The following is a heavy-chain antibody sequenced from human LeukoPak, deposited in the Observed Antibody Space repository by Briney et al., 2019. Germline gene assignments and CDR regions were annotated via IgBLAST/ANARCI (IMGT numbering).Heavy chain of an antibody. Sequence: GGSLRLSCAASGFTFGSYSMNWVRQAPGKGLEWVSYISSSSGYIYYADSVKGRFTISRDNAKNSLYLQMNSLRAEDTALYYCATHTALDSWGQGTLVIVSS. CDR1: GFTFGSYS. CDR3: ATHTALDS. D-gene: IGHD5-18*01. V-gene: IGHV3-21*01. J-gene: IGHJ4*02. CDR2: ISSSSGYI.